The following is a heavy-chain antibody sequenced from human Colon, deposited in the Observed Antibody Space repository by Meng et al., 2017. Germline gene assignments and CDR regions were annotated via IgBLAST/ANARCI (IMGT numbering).Heavy chain of an antibody. D-gene: IGHD3-22*01. Sequence: VHLQELGPGVVKPSQPLALTCTVSSGSISSGDYYWSWSRQHPGKGLEWIGYFYFSGNTYYNPSLKSRVSISVDTSKNRFSLNLSSVTAADTAVYYCARYFYDSRGVTWFDPWGQGTLVTVSS. CDR3: ARYFYDSRGVTWFDP. CDR1: SGSISSGDYY. V-gene: IGHV4-31*03. J-gene: IGHJ5*02. CDR2: FYFSGNT.